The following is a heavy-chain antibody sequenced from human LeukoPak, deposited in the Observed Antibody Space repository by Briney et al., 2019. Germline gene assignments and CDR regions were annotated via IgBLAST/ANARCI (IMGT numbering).Heavy chain of an antibody. Sequence: GGSLRLSCAASGFTFSSYDMHWVRQSTGKGLEWVSAIGFAGDTYYAGSVKGRFTISRENAKNSLYLQMNSLRAGDTAVYYCASGNILTGYEYWGQGTLVTVSS. V-gene: IGHV3-13*04. D-gene: IGHD3-9*01. J-gene: IGHJ4*02. CDR3: ASGNILTGYEY. CDR2: IGFAGDT. CDR1: GFTFSSYD.